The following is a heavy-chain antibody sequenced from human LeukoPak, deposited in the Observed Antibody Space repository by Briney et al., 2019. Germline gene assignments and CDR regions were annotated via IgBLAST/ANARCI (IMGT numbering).Heavy chain of an antibody. CDR1: GLTFSTYG. Sequence: PGGSLRLSCAASGLTFSTYGMSWVRQAPGKGLEWVSAVSGGSTTSYAEYVRGRFTISGDNSKNTLYLQMNSLRAEDTAVYYCAKEDSEGGPNWFDTWGQGALVTVSS. CDR3: AKEDSEGGPNWFDT. J-gene: IGHJ5*02. V-gene: IGHV3-23*01. D-gene: IGHD1-14*01. CDR2: VSGGSTT.